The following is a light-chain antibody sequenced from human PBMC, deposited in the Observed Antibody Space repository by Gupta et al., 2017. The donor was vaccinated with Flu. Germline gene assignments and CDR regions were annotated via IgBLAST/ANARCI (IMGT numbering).Light chain of an antibody. J-gene: IGLJ3*02. V-gene: IGLV1-51*02. Sequence: SSSNIENNYVSWYQQLPGTAPKLLIYENNKRPSGIPDRFSGSKSDTSATLGITGLQTGDEADYYCGTWDSSLRAWVFGGGTKLTVL. CDR3: GTWDSSLRAWV. CDR2: ENN. CDR1: SSNIENNY.